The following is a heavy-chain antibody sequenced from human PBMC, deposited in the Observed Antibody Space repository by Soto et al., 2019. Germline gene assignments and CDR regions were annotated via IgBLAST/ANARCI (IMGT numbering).Heavy chain of an antibody. J-gene: IGHJ4*02. Sequence: ASVKVSCKASGYTFTNYYIHWLRQAPGQGLEWLGILRPRTGNTGYAQRFQGRVTMTRDTSTGTVYMELSRLRSDDTAVYYCARRKGDYYDSSGYHYYFDYWGQGTLVTVSS. CDR3: ARRKGDYYDSSGYHYYFDY. D-gene: IGHD3-22*01. V-gene: IGHV1-46*01. CDR1: GYTFTNYY. CDR2: LRPRTGNT.